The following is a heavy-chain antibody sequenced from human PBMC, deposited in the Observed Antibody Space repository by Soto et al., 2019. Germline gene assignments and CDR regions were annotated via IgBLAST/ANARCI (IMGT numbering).Heavy chain of an antibody. CDR2: ISDFGNTQ. CDR3: AKSVTKVTTLDXFDI. Sequence: GGSLRLSFAASGFTFSRNGMHWVRQAPGKGLEWVESISDFGNTQYYADSVKVRFTISRDNSKNKLYLQMNSLRPEDAGFYYCAKSVTKVTTLDXFDIWGQGTLVXV. D-gene: IGHD4-17*01. V-gene: IGHV3-30*18. CDR1: GFTFSRNG. J-gene: IGHJ3*02.